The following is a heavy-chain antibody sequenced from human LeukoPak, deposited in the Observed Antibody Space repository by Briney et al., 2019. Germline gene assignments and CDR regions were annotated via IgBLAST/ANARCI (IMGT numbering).Heavy chain of an antibody. CDR1: GFTLSSYW. CDR3: ARGGTAARPDYFDL. J-gene: IGHJ4*02. Sequence: GGCLRHSPTPPGFTLSSYWMHWVRPALRKGLVWVSGMNSDGSTTGYTVSVKGRFSSTRDNPKNALYLQMNSLRTEDTAVYYCARGGTAARPDYFDLWGQGTLVTVSS. D-gene: IGHD6-6*01. CDR2: MNSDGSTT. V-gene: IGHV3-74*01.